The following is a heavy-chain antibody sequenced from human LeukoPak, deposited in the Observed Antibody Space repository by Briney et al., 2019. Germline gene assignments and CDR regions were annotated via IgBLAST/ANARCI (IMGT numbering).Heavy chain of an antibody. Sequence: ETLSLTCIVSGGSISGYYWSWIRQPAGKGLEWIGHMDTSGHTNYNSSLMSRVTMSVDTSKNQFSLRLTSVTAADTAVYYCARHWSHSVAQFGRSYWFDPWGQGTLVTVSS. D-gene: IGHD2-15*01. CDR2: MDTSGHT. J-gene: IGHJ5*02. V-gene: IGHV4-4*07. CDR1: GGSISGYY. CDR3: ARHWSHSVAQFGRSYWFDP.